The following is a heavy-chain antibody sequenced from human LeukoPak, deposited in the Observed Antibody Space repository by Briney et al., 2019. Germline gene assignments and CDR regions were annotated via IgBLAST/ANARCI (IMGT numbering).Heavy chain of an antibody. J-gene: IGHJ5*02. CDR1: GGSISSYY. CDR3: ARGRSDYVWGSYRYSSRPNWFDP. V-gene: IGHV4-34*01. CDR2: INHSGST. D-gene: IGHD3-16*02. Sequence: SETLSLTCTVSGGSISSYYWSWIRQPPGKGLEWIGEINHSGSTNYNPSLKSRVTISVDTSKNQFSLKLSSVTAADTAVYYCARGRSDYVWGSYRYSSRPNWFDPWGQGTLVTVSS.